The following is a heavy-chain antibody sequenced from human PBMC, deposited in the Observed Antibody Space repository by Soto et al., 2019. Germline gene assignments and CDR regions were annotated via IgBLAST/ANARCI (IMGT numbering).Heavy chain of an antibody. CDR3: ARVRATDSEIDY. J-gene: IGHJ4*01. CDR2: IKRDGSEK. D-gene: IGHD1-26*01. Sequence: PGGSLRLSCTACGFMFGSYWMTWVRHVPGKGLQWVANIKRDGSEKYYVDFVKGRFTISRDNADNSVFLDMNNLRVDDTATYYCARVRATDSEIDYVGHGALVTVS. V-gene: IGHV3-7*03. CDR1: GFMFGSYW.